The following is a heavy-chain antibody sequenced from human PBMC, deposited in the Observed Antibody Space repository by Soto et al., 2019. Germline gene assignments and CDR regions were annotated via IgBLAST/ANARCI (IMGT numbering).Heavy chain of an antibody. J-gene: IGHJ6*02. V-gene: IGHV3-48*02. CDR3: ARIKLVDFFFINVDVYDMDV. CDR2: ISSDSRYI. D-gene: IGHD2-15*01. CDR1: GFTLSNYA. Sequence: GGSLRLSCAASGFTLSNYAVNWVRQAPGKGLEWVSYISSDSRYIYHGDSVKGRFTISRDNARNSVYLQMNSLRDEDTAIYYCARIKLVDFFFINVDVYDMDVWGQGTPVTVSS.